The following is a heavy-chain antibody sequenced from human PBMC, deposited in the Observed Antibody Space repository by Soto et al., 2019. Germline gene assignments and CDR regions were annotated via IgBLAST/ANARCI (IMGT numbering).Heavy chain of an antibody. V-gene: IGHV3-23*01. CDR3: AICTTDSCQGKGNWFDP. D-gene: IGHD2-2*01. J-gene: IGHJ5*02. Sequence: GGSLRLSCAASGFTFSSYAMSWVRQAPGKGLEWVSAISGSGDSTYYADSVKGRFTTSRDNSKNTLYLQVNSLRAEDTAVYYCAICTTDSCQGKGNWFDPWGQGTLVTVS. CDR1: GFTFSSYA. CDR2: ISGSGDST.